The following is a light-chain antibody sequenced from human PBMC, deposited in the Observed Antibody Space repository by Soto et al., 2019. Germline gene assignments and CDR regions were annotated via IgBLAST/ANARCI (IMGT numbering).Light chain of an antibody. J-gene: IGKJ1*01. CDR1: QSVSSY. V-gene: IGKV3-11*01. Sequence: EIVLTQSPATLSLSPGERATLSCRASQSVSSYLAWYQQKPGQAPRLLIYDASNRATGIPARFSGSGSGTDFTLTTSSLQPEAFAVYYCQQRSNRPPCTFGQGTKVETK. CDR3: QQRSNRPPCT. CDR2: DAS.